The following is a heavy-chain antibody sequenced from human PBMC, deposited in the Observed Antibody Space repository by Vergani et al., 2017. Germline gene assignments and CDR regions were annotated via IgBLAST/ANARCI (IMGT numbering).Heavy chain of an antibody. D-gene: IGHD3-16*01. Sequence: VQILQSGGGVVQPGGSLILSCTLSGFTLNTYGIHWVRQAPGKGLEWVSGINWNGGSTGYADSVKGRFTISRDNAKNSLYLQMNSLRAEDTALYYCARXRSRSYYYYYGMDVWGQGTTVTVSS. V-gene: IGHV3-20*04. CDR3: ARXRSRSYYYYYGMDV. CDR1: GFTLNTYG. CDR2: INWNGGST. J-gene: IGHJ6*02.